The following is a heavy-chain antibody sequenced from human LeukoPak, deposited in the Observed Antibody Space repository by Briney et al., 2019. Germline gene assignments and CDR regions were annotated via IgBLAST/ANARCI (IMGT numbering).Heavy chain of an antibody. Sequence: GGSLRLSCTASGFTLGSHDMHWVRQIPGQGLEWVAAVSSGFHAFFADSVQGRFTVSSEDARNSLYLQMNSLRAGDTAVYYCVREARGYHYTYFDYWGQGTLVTVSS. CDR3: VREARGYHYTYFDY. J-gene: IGHJ4*02. V-gene: IGHV3-13*01. CDR2: VSSGFHA. D-gene: IGHD5-18*01. CDR1: GFTLGSHD.